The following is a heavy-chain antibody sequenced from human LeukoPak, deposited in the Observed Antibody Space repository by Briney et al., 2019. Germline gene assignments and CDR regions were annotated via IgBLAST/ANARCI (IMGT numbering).Heavy chain of an antibody. D-gene: IGHD3-3*01. CDR3: ARDRFLPYYDFWSGYQPTTSYYYYYGMDV. Sequence: RASVKVSCKASGYTFTSYGISWVRQAPGQGLEWMGWISAYNGNTNYAQKLQGRVTMTTDTSTSTAYMELRSLRSDDTAVYYCARDRFLPYYDFWSGYQPTTSYYYYYGMDVWGQGTTVTVSS. CDR2: ISAYNGNT. V-gene: IGHV1-18*01. J-gene: IGHJ6*02. CDR1: GYTFTSYG.